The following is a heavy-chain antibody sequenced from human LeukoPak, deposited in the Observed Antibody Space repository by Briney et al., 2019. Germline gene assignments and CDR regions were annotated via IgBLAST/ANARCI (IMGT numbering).Heavy chain of an antibody. CDR2: ISSSGSTI. CDR1: GFTFSDYY. CDR3: ASPGIAVAGTFFQH. D-gene: IGHD6-19*01. J-gene: IGHJ1*01. V-gene: IGHV3-11*04. Sequence: GGSLRLSCAASGFTFSDYYMSWIRQAPGKGLEWVSYISSSGSTIYYADSVKGRFTISRDNAKNSLYLQMNSLRAEDTAVYYCASPGIAVAGTFFQHWGQGTLVTVSS.